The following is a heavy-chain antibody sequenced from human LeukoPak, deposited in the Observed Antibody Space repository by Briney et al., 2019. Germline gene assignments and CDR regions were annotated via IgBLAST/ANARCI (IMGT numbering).Heavy chain of an antibody. CDR2: IYYSGST. CDR1: GGSISSYY. Sequence: SETLSLTCTVSGGSISSYYWSWIRQPPGKGLEWIGYIYYSGSTYYNPSLKSRVTISVDTSKNQFSLKLSSVTAADTAVYYCARVAGEITMIVVVPMFNDAFDIWGQGTMVTVSS. CDR3: ARVAGEITMIVVVPMFNDAFDI. D-gene: IGHD3-22*01. J-gene: IGHJ3*02. V-gene: IGHV4-59*12.